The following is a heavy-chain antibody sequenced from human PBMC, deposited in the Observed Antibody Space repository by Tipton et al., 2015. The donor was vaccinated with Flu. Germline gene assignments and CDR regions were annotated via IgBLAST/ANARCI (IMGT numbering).Heavy chain of an antibody. V-gene: IGHV3-30-3*01. CDR3: VREGDGDYFDY. D-gene: IGHD3-16*01. CDR2: ISYAGSSK. Sequence: RSLRLSCAASRFTFSTYSMHWVRQAPGKGLEWVAVISYAGSSKYYADSVKGRLTVSRDNSKNTLYLQMDSLRAEDTAVYYCVREGDGDYFDYWGQGTLVTVSS. J-gene: IGHJ4*02. CDR1: RFTFSTYS.